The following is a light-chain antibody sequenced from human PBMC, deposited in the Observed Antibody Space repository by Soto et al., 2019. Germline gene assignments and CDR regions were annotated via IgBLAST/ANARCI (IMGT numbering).Light chain of an antibody. CDR1: QSVSSN. V-gene: IGKV3-15*01. CDR2: GAS. J-gene: IGKJ5*01. Sequence: EKVMTQFPSTLSVSPGERVTLSCRASQSVSSNLAWYQQKPGQAPRLLVYGASTRATGIPARFSGSGSGTEFTLTISSLQSEDFAVYYCQQYYNWPLTFGQGTRLEIK. CDR3: QQYYNWPLT.